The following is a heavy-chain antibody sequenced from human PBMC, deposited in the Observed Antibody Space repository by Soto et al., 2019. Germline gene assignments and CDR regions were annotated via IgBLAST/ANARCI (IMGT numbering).Heavy chain of an antibody. Sequence: ASVKVSCKAFGYTFSNYYMHWVRQTPEQGLEWMGIINPSGGSTSYAQKFQGRVTMTRDTSTSTVYMELSSLRSEDTAVYYCARDQRGSSSGSQQYYYGMDVWGQGTTVTVSS. CDR1: GYTFSNYY. CDR3: ARDQRGSSSGSQQYYYGMDV. D-gene: IGHD6-6*01. J-gene: IGHJ6*02. CDR2: INPSGGST. V-gene: IGHV1-46*01.